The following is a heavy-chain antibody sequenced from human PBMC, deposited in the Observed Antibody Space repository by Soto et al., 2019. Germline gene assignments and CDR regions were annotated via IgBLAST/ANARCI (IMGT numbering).Heavy chain of an antibody. V-gene: IGHV4-31*03. D-gene: IGHD3-3*01. J-gene: IGHJ4*02. CDR1: GGSISSGGYY. CDR3: ARVVFDFWSGGTRGYFDY. CDR2: IYYSGST. Sequence: SETLSLTCTVSGGSISSGGYYWSWIRQHPGKGLEWIGYIYYSGSTYYNPSLKSRVTISVDTSKNQFSLKLSSVTAADTAVYYCARVVFDFWSGGTRGYFDYWGQGTLVTVSS.